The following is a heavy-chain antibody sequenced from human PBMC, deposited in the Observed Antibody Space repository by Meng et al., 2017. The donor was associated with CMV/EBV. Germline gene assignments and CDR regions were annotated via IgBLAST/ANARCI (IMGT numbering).Heavy chain of an antibody. Sequence: QVPLVQSGGDLRKTGASVKVPWQASGDTFTDYYMHWVRQAPGQGLEWMGCINPNSGDTNYAQKFQGRVTMTRDTSISTAYMELSRLRSDDTAVYYCTRDAHLTTVTPNWFDPWGQGTLVTVSS. J-gene: IGHJ5*02. CDR1: GDTFTDYY. CDR3: TRDAHLTTVTPNWFDP. CDR2: INPNSGDT. V-gene: IGHV1-2*02. D-gene: IGHD4-17*01.